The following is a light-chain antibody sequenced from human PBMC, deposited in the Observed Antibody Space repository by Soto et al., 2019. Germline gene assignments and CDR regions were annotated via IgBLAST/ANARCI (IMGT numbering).Light chain of an antibody. V-gene: IGLV1-51*01. CDR3: GSWDSSRSAYV. CDR2: DDN. CDR1: NSNIGGNS. Sequence: QSLLTQPASVSAAPGNKGTIPCSGSNSNIGGNSVSWYQQLPGTAPKLLIYDDNKRPSGIPDRFSGSKSGTSATLGITGFRTGEEADYYGGSWDSSRSAYVFGTGSRSTS. J-gene: IGLJ1*01.